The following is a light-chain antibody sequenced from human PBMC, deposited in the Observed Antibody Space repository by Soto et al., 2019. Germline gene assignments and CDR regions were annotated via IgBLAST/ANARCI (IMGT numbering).Light chain of an antibody. CDR1: QSIGKH. CDR2: GAS. CDR3: QQGYSSPAT. J-gene: IGKJ5*01. V-gene: IGKV1-39*01. Sequence: DIQITQSPSVLSSSVSESFTITCRASQSIGKHLNWYQQKPGKAPKFLIYGASTLQSGVPSRFTGSGSGTDFALTVNSLQAEDFATYYCQQGYSSPATFGQGTRLEI.